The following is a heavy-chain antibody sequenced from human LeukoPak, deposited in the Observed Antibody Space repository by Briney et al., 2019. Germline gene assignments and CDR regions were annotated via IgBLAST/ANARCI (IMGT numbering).Heavy chain of an antibody. J-gene: IGHJ6*02. CDR1: GYTFTIYY. CDR2: INPNSGGT. CDR3: ARYYYGMDV. V-gene: IGHV1-2*04. Sequence: ASVKVSCKASGYTFTIYYIHWVRQAPGQGLEWMGWINPNSGGTNYAQKFQGWVTMTRDTSISTAYMELSRLRSDDTAVYYCARYYYGMDVWGQGTTVTVSS.